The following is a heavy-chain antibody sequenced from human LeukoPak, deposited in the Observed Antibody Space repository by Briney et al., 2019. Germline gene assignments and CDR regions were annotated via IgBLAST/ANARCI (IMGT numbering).Heavy chain of an antibody. J-gene: IGHJ6*03. D-gene: IGHD4-17*01. CDR2: IKQEGSEK. Sequence: GGXLRLSCAASGFTFSSYWMSWVRQAPGKGLEGVANIKQEGSEKYYVDSVKGRFTISRDNAKKSLYMQMNSLRAEDTAVYYCARVKFYGDYGTGYMDVWGKGTTVTVSS. CDR3: ARVKFYGDYGTGYMDV. V-gene: IGHV3-7*01. CDR1: GFTFSSYW.